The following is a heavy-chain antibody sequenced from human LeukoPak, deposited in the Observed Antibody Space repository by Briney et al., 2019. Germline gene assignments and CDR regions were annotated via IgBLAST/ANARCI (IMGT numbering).Heavy chain of an antibody. D-gene: IGHD3-22*01. Sequence: GGSLRLSCAATGFTFSSYSMNWVRQAPGKGLEWVSYISSSSSTTYYADSVKGRFTISRDNAKNSLYLQMNSLRDEDTAVYYCARDLYYYDSGGYSNFDYWGQGTLVTVSS. CDR1: GFTFSSYS. CDR2: ISSSSSTT. J-gene: IGHJ4*02. V-gene: IGHV3-48*02. CDR3: ARDLYYYDSGGYSNFDY.